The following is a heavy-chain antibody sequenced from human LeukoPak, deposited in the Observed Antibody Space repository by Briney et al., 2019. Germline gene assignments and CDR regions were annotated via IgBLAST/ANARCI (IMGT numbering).Heavy chain of an antibody. CDR3: ARGGGPYYYGSGRYYYYYYYMDV. J-gene: IGHJ6*03. Sequence: SVKVSCKASGGTFSTYAISWVRQAPGQGLEWMGGIIPIFGTANYAQNFQGRVTITADKSTNTAYMELSSLRSEDTAVYYCARGGGPYYYGSGRYYYYYYYMDVWGKGTTVTISS. V-gene: IGHV1-69*06. CDR2: IIPIFGTA. CDR1: GGTFSTYA. D-gene: IGHD3-10*01.